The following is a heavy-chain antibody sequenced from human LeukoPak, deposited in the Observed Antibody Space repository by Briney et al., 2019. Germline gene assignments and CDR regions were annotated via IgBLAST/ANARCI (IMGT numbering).Heavy chain of an antibody. V-gene: IGHV3-23*01. CDR2: ISGSGGST. J-gene: IGHJ6*03. D-gene: IGHD1-20*01. CDR3: AKAAYNSQYYYYYYYMDV. CDR1: GFTFSSYA. Sequence: GGSLRLFCAASGFTFSSYAMSWVRQAPGKGLEWVSAISGSGGSTYYADSVKGRFTISRDNSKNTLYLQMNSLRAEDTAVYYCAKAAYNSQYYYYYYYMDVWGKGTTVTVSS.